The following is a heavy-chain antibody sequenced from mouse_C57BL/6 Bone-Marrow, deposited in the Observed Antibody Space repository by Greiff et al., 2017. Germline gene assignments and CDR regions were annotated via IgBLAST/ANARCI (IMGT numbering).Heavy chain of an antibody. Sequence: QVQLQQSGAELARPGASVKLSCKASGYTFTSYGISWVKQRTGQGLEWIGEIYPRSGNTYYNEKFKGKATLNADKSSSTAYMELRSLTSEDSAVYFCARYDYYYAMDYGGQGTSVTVSS. CDR2: IYPRSGNT. CDR1: GYTFTSYG. V-gene: IGHV1-81*01. D-gene: IGHD2-4*01. CDR3: ARYDYYYAMDY. J-gene: IGHJ4*01.